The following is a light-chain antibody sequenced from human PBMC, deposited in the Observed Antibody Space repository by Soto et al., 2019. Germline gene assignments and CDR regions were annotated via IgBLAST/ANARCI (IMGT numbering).Light chain of an antibody. Sequence: DIQITQSPSTLSASVGDRVTITCRASQSIGSWLAWYQQKPGKAPKLLIYKASSLESGVPSRFSGRGSGTEFTLTISSLQPDDFARYYCQQYGSDSPWTFGQGTKVEIK. J-gene: IGKJ1*01. CDR1: QSIGSW. CDR3: QQYGSDSPWT. V-gene: IGKV1-5*03. CDR2: KAS.